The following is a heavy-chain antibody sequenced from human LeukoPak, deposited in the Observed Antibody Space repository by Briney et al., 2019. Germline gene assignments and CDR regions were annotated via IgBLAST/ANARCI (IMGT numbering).Heavy chain of an antibody. CDR3: ARVEVHSYGPFDY. D-gene: IGHD5-18*01. V-gene: IGHV3-30-3*01. J-gene: IGHJ4*02. CDR2: ISYDGSNK. Sequence: GRSLRLSCAASGFTFSSYAMHWVRQAPGKGLEWVAVISYDGSNKYYADSVKGRFTISRDNSKNTLYLQMNSLRAEDTAVYYCARVEVHSYGPFDYWGQGTLVTVSS. CDR1: GFTFSSYA.